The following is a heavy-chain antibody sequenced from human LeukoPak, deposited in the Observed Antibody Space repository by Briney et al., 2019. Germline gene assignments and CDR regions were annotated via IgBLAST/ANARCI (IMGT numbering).Heavy chain of an antibody. D-gene: IGHD2-2*01. CDR1: GGSFSGYY. CDR2: INHSGST. CDR3: ARGWGHCSSTSCYGGGYFDY. V-gene: IGHV4-34*01. Sequence: SETLSLICAVYGGSFSGYYWSWIRQPPGKGREWMGKINHSGSTNYNPSLKSRVTISVDTSKNQFSLKLSSVTAADTAVYYCARGWGHCSSTSCYGGGYFDYWGQGTLVTVSS. J-gene: IGHJ4*02.